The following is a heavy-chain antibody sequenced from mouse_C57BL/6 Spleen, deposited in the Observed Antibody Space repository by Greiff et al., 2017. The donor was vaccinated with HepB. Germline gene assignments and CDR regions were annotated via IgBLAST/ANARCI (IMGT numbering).Heavy chain of an antibody. D-gene: IGHD1-1*01. Sequence: EVKLMESEGGLVQPGSSMKLSCTASGFTFSDYYMAWVRQVPEKGLEWVANINYDGSSTYYLDSLKSRFIISRDNAKNILYLQMSSLKSEDTATYYCARDPAYYYGSSHWYFDVWGTGTTVTVSS. V-gene: IGHV5-16*01. CDR3: ARDPAYYYGSSHWYFDV. J-gene: IGHJ1*03. CDR2: INYDGSST. CDR1: GFTFSDYY.